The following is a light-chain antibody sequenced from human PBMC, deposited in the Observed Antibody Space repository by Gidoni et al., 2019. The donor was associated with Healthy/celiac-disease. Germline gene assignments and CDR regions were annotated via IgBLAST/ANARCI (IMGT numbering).Light chain of an antibody. CDR3: QQYNSYSYT. CDR1: QSISSR. CDR2: KAS. J-gene: IGKJ2*01. Sequence: DIQRTESPSTLSASVGDRVTIPCRASQSISSRLAWYQQKPGKAPKLLIYKASSLEIAVPSRFSGSGSGTEFTLTISSLQPDDFATYYCQQYNSYSYTFGQGTKLEIK. V-gene: IGKV1-5*03.